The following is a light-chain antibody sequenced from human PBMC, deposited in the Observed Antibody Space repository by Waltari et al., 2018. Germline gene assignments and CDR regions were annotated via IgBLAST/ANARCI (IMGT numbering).Light chain of an antibody. J-gene: IGLJ3*02. CDR2: RDN. V-gene: IGLV1-44*01. Sequence: QSVLTQPPSASGAPGQRVTISCSGSSSNLGSNTVDWYQQLPGTAPKLLIYRDNQRPSGVPDRFSGSKSGTSASLAISGLQSDDEADYYCAAWDDSLNGLFGGGTKLTVL. CDR1: SSNLGSNT. CDR3: AAWDDSLNGL.